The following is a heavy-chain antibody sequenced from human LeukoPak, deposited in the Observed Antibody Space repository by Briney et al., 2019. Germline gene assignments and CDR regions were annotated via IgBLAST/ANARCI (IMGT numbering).Heavy chain of an antibody. D-gene: IGHD6-13*01. CDR3: ARDRAAAGNY. Sequence: PGGSLRLSCAASGFTFSSYSMNWVRQAPGQGLEWVSSISSSSSYIYYAASVKGRFTISRDNPKNPLYLQMNSLRAEDTAVYYCARDRAAAGNYWGQGTLVTVSS. CDR1: GFTFSSYS. CDR2: ISSSSSYI. J-gene: IGHJ4*02. V-gene: IGHV3-21*01.